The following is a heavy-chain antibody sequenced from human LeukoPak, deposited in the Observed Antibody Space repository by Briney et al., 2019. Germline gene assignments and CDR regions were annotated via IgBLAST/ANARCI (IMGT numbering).Heavy chain of an antibody. CDR2: ISYDGSNK. CDR1: GFTFSSYG. CDR3: ARDGKTYGDSLSYYYYGMDV. V-gene: IGHV3-30*03. J-gene: IGHJ6*02. D-gene: IGHD4-17*01. Sequence: GGSLRLSCAASGFTFSSYGMHWVRQAPGKGLEWVAVISYDGSNKYYADSVKGRFTISRDNAKNSLYLQMNSLRAEDTAVYYCARDGKTYGDSLSYYYYGMDVWGQGTTVTVSS.